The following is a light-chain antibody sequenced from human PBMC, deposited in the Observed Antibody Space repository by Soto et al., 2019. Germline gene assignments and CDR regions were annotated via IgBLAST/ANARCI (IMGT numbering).Light chain of an antibody. CDR1: SSNIGRNT. CDR2: SND. J-gene: IGLJ2*01. V-gene: IGLV1-44*01. CDR3: AAWDDSLNGVV. Sequence: QSVVTQPPSASGTPGQRVTIACSGSSSNIGRNTVHWYQQLPGTTPKLLIYSNDQRPSGVPDRFSGSKSGSSASLAISGLQSEDEADYYCAAWDDSLNGVVFGGGTKPTVL.